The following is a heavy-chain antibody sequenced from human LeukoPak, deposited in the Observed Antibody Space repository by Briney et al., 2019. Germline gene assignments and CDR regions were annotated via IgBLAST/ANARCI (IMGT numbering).Heavy chain of an antibody. J-gene: IGHJ6*03. Sequence: PGGSLRLSCAASGFTFSSYAMHWVRQAPGKGLEWVAVISYDGSNKYYADSVKGRFTISRDNSKNTLYLQMNSLRAEDTAVYYCARSEYYYGDYYYYYYMDVWGKGTTVTISS. CDR2: ISYDGSNK. CDR3: ARSEYYYGDYYYYYYMDV. V-gene: IGHV3-30*04. CDR1: GFTFSSYA. D-gene: IGHD3-10*01.